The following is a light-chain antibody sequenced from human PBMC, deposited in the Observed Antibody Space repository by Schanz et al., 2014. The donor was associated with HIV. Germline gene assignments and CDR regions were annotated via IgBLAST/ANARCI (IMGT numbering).Light chain of an antibody. CDR1: QSVSSY. CDR3: HQYGSSPRT. Sequence: EIVLTQSPATLSLSPGERATLSCRASQSVSSYLAWYQQKPGQAPRLLIYGASSRAAGIPDRFSGTGSGTDFTLTITRLEPEDFAVYYCHQYGSSPRTFGQGTKVEI. V-gene: IGKV3-20*01. J-gene: IGKJ1*01. CDR2: GAS.